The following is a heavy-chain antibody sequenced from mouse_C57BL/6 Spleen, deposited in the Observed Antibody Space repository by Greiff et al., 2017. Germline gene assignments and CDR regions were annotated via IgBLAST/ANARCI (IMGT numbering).Heavy chain of an antibody. CDR3: ARDYYGSGYFDY. CDR2: ISSGSSTI. Sequence: EVKVEESGGGLVKPGGSLKLSCAASGFTFSDYGMHWVRQAPERGLEWVAYISSGSSTIYYADTVKGRFTISRDNAKNTLFLQMTSLRSEDTAMYYCARDYYGSGYFDYWGQGTTLTVSS. V-gene: IGHV5-17*01. J-gene: IGHJ2*01. CDR1: GFTFSDYG. D-gene: IGHD1-1*01.